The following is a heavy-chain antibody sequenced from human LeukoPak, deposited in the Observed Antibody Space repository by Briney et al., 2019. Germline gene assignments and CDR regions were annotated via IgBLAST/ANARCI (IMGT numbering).Heavy chain of an antibody. V-gene: IGHV1-2*06. CDR2: INPNSGGT. CDR1: GYTFTDYY. D-gene: IGHD6-19*01. CDR3: ARETGSSGWYGGYFDY. Sequence: ASVKVSCKASGYTFTDYYMQWVRQAPGQGLEWMGRINPNSGGTNSAQKFQDRVTMTRDTSISTAYMELSRLRSDDTAVYYCARETGSSGWYGGYFDYWGQGTLVTVSP. J-gene: IGHJ4*02.